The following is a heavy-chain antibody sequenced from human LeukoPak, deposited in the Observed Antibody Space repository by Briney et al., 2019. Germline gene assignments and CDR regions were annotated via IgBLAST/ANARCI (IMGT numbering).Heavy chain of an antibody. D-gene: IGHD5-18*01. J-gene: IGHJ4*02. V-gene: IGHV1-18*01. CDR3: ARDLRRGYSYGRLGY. Sequence: ASVKVSCKASGYTFTSYGISWVRQAPGQGLEWMGWISAYNGNTNYAQKLQGRVTMTTDTSTSTAYMELGSLRSDDTAVYYCARDLRRGYSYGRLGYWGQGTLVTVSS. CDR1: GYTFTSYG. CDR2: ISAYNGNT.